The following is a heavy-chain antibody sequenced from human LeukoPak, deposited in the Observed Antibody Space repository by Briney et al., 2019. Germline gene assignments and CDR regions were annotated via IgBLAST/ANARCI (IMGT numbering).Heavy chain of an antibody. CDR3: ARGGGYSYGFIYYYMDV. D-gene: IGHD5-18*01. CDR2: MNPNSGNT. Sequence: ASVKVSCKASGYTFTSYDINWVRQATGQGLERMGWMNPNSGNTGYAQKFQGRVTMTRNTSISTAYMELSSLRSEDTAVYYCARGGGYSYGFIYYYMDVWGKGTTVTISS. J-gene: IGHJ6*03. CDR1: GYTFTSYD. V-gene: IGHV1-8*01.